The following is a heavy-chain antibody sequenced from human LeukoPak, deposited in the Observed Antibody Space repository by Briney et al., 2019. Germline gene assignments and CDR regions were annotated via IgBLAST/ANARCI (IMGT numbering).Heavy chain of an antibody. Sequence: ASVKVSCKASGYTFTGYYMHWVRQPPGQGLEWLGLINPSGSSTLYAQKFQGRVTMTRDMSTTTDYMELSSLRSEDTAVYYCARDNSVGDVAWWFDPWGQGTLVTVSS. CDR2: INPSGSST. V-gene: IGHV1-46*01. J-gene: IGHJ5*02. D-gene: IGHD1-26*01. CDR1: GYTFTGYY. CDR3: ARDNSVGDVAWWFDP.